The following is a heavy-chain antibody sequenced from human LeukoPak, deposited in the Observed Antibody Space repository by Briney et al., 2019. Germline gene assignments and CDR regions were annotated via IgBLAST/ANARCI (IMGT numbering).Heavy chain of an antibody. J-gene: IGHJ4*02. V-gene: IGHV1-18*01. CDR2: ISAYNGNT. CDR1: GYTITSYG. CDR3: ARDREDIVLMVYAIPETPFDY. D-gene: IGHD2-8*01. Sequence: ASVKVSCKASGYTITSYGISWVRQASGQGLEWMGWISAYNGNTNYAQKLQGRVTMTTDTSTSTAYMELRSLRSDDTAVYYCARDREDIVLMVYAIPETPFDYWGQGTLVTVSS.